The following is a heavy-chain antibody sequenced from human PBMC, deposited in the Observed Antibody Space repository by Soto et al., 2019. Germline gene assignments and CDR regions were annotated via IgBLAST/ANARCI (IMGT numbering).Heavy chain of an antibody. V-gene: IGHV3-30*03. D-gene: IGHD5-18*01. CDR1: GFTFSSYG. CDR3: ARDRGYSYGHPFDY. CDR2: ISYDGSNT. Sequence: QVQLVESGGGVVQPGRSLRLSCAASGFTFSSYGMHWVRQAPGKGLEWVALISYDGSNTYYADSVKGRFTISRDNSKNTLYLQMNSLRAEDTAVYYCARDRGYSYGHPFDYWGQGTLVTVSS. J-gene: IGHJ4*02.